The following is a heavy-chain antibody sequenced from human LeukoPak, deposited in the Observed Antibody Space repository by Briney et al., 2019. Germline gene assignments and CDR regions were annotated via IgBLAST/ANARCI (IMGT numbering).Heavy chain of an antibody. J-gene: IGHJ4*02. CDR2: ISGSGGST. V-gene: IGHV3-23*01. Sequence: GGSLRLSCAASGFTFSSYAMSWVRQAPGKGLVWVSAISGSGGSTYYADSVKGRFTISRDNSKNTLYLQMNSLRAEDTAVYYCARDDTVTAHFDYWGQGTLVTVSS. CDR1: GFTFSSYA. D-gene: IGHD4-11*01. CDR3: ARDDTVTAHFDY.